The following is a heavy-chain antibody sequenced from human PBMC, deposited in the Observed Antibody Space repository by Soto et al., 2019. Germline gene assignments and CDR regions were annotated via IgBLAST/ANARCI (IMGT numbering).Heavy chain of an antibody. CDR3: ARDSITGTRGGMDV. CDR1: GGSISSGGYY. D-gene: IGHD1-20*01. V-gene: IGHV4-31*03. Sequence: SETLSLTFTVSGGSISSGGYYWSWIRLHPGKGLEWIGYIYYSGSTYYNPSLKSRVTISVDTSKNQFSLKLSSVTAEDTAVYYCARDSITGTRGGMDVWGQGTTVTVSS. CDR2: IYYSGST. J-gene: IGHJ6*02.